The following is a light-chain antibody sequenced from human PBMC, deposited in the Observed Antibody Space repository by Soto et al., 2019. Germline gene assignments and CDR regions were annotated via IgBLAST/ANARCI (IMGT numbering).Light chain of an antibody. V-gene: IGKV3-20*01. J-gene: IGKJ1*01. CDR2: DAT. CDR3: QQYGSTGT. Sequence: EIVLAQSAGTLALSPGDRATLSCRAGQSINKAYLVWYQVKPGQAPKLLIYDATNLATGIPDRFSGSGSGTDFTLTISRLEPEDFAVYYCQQYGSTGTFGQGTKVDI. CDR1: QSINKAY.